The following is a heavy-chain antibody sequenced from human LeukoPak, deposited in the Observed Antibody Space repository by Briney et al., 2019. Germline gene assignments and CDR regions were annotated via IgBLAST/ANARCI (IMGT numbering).Heavy chain of an antibody. CDR1: GYTFTGYY. J-gene: IGHJ4*02. CDR2: INPNSGGT. D-gene: IGHD6-19*01. Sequence: ASVTVSCKASGYTFTGYYMHWVRQAPGQGLEWMGWINPNSGGTNYAQKFQGRVTMTRDTSISTAYMELSRLRSDDTAVYYCARPKPPGQWSSFDYWGQGTLVTVSS. CDR3: ARPKPPGQWSSFDY. V-gene: IGHV1-2*02.